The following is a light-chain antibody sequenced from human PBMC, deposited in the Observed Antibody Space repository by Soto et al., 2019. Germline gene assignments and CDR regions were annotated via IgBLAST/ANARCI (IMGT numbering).Light chain of an antibody. V-gene: IGKV1-5*01. Sequence: DIQMTQSPSTLSASVGDRVTITCRASQSVSSWLAWYQQKPGKAPKLLIYDASSLESGIPARFSGSGSGTEFTLTITSLQPEDFAAYYCQQYNSYPWTFGQGTKVDI. CDR1: QSVSSW. CDR3: QQYNSYPWT. J-gene: IGKJ1*01. CDR2: DAS.